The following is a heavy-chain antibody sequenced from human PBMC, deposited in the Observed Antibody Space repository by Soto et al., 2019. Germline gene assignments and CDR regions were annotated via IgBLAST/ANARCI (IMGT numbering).Heavy chain of an antibody. D-gene: IGHD1-26*01. Sequence: LSLTCTVSGGSISSFHWSWIRQPPGKGLEWIGFISNSGSTNYNPSLKSRVTISLDTSKNQFSLKLSSVSAADTAVYYCARGVVGASTGFQHWGQGTLVTVSS. V-gene: IGHV4-59*01. CDR2: ISNSGST. J-gene: IGHJ1*01. CDR1: GGSISSFH. CDR3: ARGVVGASTGFQH.